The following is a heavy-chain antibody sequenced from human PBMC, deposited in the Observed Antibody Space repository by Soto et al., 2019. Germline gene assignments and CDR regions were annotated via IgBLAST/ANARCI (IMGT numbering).Heavy chain of an antibody. CDR2: IIPILGIA. Sequence: QVQLVQSGAEVKKPGSSVKVSCKASGGTFSSYTISWVRQAPGQGLEWMGRIIPILGIANYAQKFQGRVTLTADKSTSTAYMELSSLRSEDTAVYYCASSNDILTGYPSWGQGTLVTVSS. D-gene: IGHD3-9*01. J-gene: IGHJ4*02. V-gene: IGHV1-69*02. CDR3: ASSNDILTGYPS. CDR1: GGTFSSYT.